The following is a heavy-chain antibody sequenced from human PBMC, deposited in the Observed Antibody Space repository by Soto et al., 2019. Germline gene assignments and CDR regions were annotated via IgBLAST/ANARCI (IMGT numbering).Heavy chain of an antibody. J-gene: IGHJ6*02. CDR2: IIPIFGTA. Sequence: GASVKVSCKASGGTFSSYAISWVRQAPGQGLEWMGGIIPIFGTANYAQKFQGRVTITADESTSTAYMELSSLRSEDTAVYYCARVDYGGNPLTRGPPTYYYYGMDAWGQGTTVTVSS. V-gene: IGHV1-69*13. CDR3: ARVDYGGNPLTRGPPTYYYYGMDA. CDR1: GGTFSSYA. D-gene: IGHD4-17*01.